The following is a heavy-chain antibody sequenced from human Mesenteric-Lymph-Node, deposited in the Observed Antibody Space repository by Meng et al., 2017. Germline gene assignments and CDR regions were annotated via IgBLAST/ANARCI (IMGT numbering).Heavy chain of an antibody. CDR1: GFTFSDYY. D-gene: IGHD2-21*01. CDR3: ARGHKTLSAPFDY. V-gene: IGHV3-11*04. Sequence: GESLKISCAASGFTFSDYYMSWIRQAPGKGLEWVSYISSSGSTIYYADSVKGRFTISRDNAKNSLSLQMNSLRAEDTAIYYCARGHKTLSAPFDYWGQGTLVTVSS. CDR2: ISSSGSTI. J-gene: IGHJ4*02.